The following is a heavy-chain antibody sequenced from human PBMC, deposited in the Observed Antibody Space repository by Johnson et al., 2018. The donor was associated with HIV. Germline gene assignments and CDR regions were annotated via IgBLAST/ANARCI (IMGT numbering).Heavy chain of an antibody. V-gene: IGHV3-30-3*01. J-gene: IGHJ3*02. D-gene: IGHD6-13*01. CDR1: GFTFSSYA. CDR3: ARARDRSSSRDAFDI. Sequence: QVQLVESGGGVVQPGRSLRLSCAASGFTFSSYAMHWVRQAPGKGLEWVAVISYDGSNKYYADSVKGRFTISRDNSKNTLYLQMNSLRAEDTAMYYCARARDRSSSRDAFDIWGQGTMVTVSS. CDR2: ISYDGSNK.